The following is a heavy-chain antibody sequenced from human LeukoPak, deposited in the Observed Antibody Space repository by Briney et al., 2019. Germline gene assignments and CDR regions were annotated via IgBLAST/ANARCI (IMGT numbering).Heavy chain of an antibody. CDR3: ARIPYASSSGGVY. Sequence: TSGTLSLTCAVSGGSISSSNWWCWARQPPGKGLEWIGEIYYSGSTNYNPSLKSRVTISLDKSKNQFSLKLSSVTAADTAVYYCARIPYASSSGGVYWGQGTLVTVSS. D-gene: IGHD6-6*01. CDR1: GGSISSSNW. J-gene: IGHJ4*02. CDR2: IYYSGST. V-gene: IGHV4-4*02.